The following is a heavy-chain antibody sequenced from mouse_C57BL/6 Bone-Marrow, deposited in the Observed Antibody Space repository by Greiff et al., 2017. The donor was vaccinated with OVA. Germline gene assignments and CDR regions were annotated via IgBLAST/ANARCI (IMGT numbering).Heavy chain of an antibody. V-gene: IGHV1-80*01. CDR3: HYYYSSSYENAMDY. CDR1: GYAFSSYW. Sequence: VQLQQSGAELVKPGASVKISCKASGYAFSSYWMNWVKQRPGKGLEWIGQIYPGDGDTNYNGTFKGKATLTADKSSSTAYMQLSSLTSEDSAVYVCHYYYSSSYENAMDYWGQGTSVTVAS. D-gene: IGHD1-1*01. J-gene: IGHJ4*01. CDR2: IYPGDGDT.